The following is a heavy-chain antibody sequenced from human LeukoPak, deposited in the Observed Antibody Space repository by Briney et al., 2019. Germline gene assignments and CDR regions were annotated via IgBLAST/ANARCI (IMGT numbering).Heavy chain of an antibody. D-gene: IGHD6-19*01. Sequence: GGSLRLSCAASGFTFSDYNMRWIRQAPGKGLEWVSSISRSGSTKYYADSVKGRFTISRDNAKNSLFLQMNSLRAEDTAVYYCAKEGSVWGQGTLVTVSS. V-gene: IGHV3-11*04. CDR2: ISRSGSTK. J-gene: IGHJ4*02. CDR1: GFTFSDYN. CDR3: AKEGSV.